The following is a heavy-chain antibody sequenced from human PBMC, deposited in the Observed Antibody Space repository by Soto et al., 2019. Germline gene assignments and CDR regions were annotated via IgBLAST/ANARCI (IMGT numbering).Heavy chain of an antibody. V-gene: IGHV3-30*18. CDR3: AKDSGYSGYDFYDYYYGMDV. D-gene: IGHD5-12*01. Sequence: QLVESGGGVVQPGRSLRLSCAASGFTFSLYGMHWVRQAPGKGLEWVAVTSYDGSKKYYADSVKGRFTISRDNSKNTLYLQMNSRRAEDTAVYYCAKDSGYSGYDFYDYYYGMDVWGQGTTVTVSS. CDR2: TSYDGSKK. CDR1: GFTFSLYG. J-gene: IGHJ6*02.